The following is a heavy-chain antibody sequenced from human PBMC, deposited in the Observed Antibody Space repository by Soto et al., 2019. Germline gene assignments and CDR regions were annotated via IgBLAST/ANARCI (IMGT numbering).Heavy chain of an antibody. CDR1: CDSISPSKSY. CDR3: ARLKAAFFITAYNWFDP. J-gene: IGHJ5*02. Sequence: PSETLSLTCTVSCDSISPSKSYWSWIRQPPGKGLEWIVDIYYSGTTHYNPSLKSHVTISIHTANNHFSLHLHSVTAADTAVYCCARLKAAFFITAYNWFDPWGQGTPVTVSS. D-gene: IGHD2-15*01. V-gene: IGHV4-39*01. CDR2: IYYSGTT.